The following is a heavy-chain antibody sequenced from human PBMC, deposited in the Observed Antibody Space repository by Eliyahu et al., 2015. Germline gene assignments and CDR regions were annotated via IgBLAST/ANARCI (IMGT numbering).Heavy chain of an antibody. CDR3: ARDGGSYQQDY. J-gene: IGHJ4*02. CDR1: GFTFSSSG. V-gene: IGHV3-33*01. CDR2: IWYDGSKE. D-gene: IGHD1-26*01. Sequence: QVQLVESGGGVVQPGRSLRLSCATSGFTFSSSGMHWVRQAPGKGLEWVAVIWYDGSKEYHADSVKGRFTISRDNSKNTLYLEMNSLRAEDTAVYYCARDGGSYQQDYWGQGTLVTVSS.